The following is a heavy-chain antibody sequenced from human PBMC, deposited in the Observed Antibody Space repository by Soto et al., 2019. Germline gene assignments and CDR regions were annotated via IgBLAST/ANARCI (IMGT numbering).Heavy chain of an antibody. D-gene: IGHD3-22*01. CDR1: GFTFSSYA. V-gene: IGHV3-23*01. CDR3: GKDTGEDYYESSGP. CDR2: ISGSGGST. J-gene: IGHJ5*02. Sequence: GGSLRLSCAASGFTFSSYAMSWARQAPGKGLEWVSAISGSGGSTYYADSVKGRFTISRDNSKNTLYLQMNSLRAEDTAVYYCGKDTGEDYYESSGPRGQGTLVTVSS.